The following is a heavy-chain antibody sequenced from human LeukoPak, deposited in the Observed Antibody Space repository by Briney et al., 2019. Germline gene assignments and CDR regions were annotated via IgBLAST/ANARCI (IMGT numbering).Heavy chain of an antibody. Sequence: ASVKVSCKASGGTFSSYAISWVRQAPGQGLEWMGGIIPIFGTANYAQKFQGRVTITADESTSTAYMELSSLRSEDTAVYYCASTALDKYSSSWPIDYRGQGTLVTVSS. D-gene: IGHD6-13*01. CDR1: GGTFSSYA. J-gene: IGHJ4*02. CDR2: IIPIFGTA. V-gene: IGHV1-69*13. CDR3: ASTALDKYSSSWPIDY.